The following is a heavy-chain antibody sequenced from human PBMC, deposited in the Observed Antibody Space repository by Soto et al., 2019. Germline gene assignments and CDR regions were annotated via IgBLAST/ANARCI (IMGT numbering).Heavy chain of an antibody. D-gene: IGHD2-15*01. V-gene: IGHV3-30*18. CDR1: GFTFRSYA. CDR2: TSYDGSKK. Sequence: QVQLVESGGGVVQPGKSLRLSCVASGFTFRSYAMHWVRQAPGQGLEWVAFTSYDGSKKDYAESVKGRFTVSRGNFENIIYLEMNSLRTEDTAVYYCAKEGQAHCSGGTCFSGWFDSWGHGTQVIVSS. CDR3: AKEGQAHCSGGTCFSGWFDS. J-gene: IGHJ5*01.